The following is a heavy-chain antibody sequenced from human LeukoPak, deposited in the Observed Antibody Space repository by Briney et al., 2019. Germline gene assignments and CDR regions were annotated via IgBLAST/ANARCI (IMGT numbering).Heavy chain of an antibody. D-gene: IGHD6-13*01. V-gene: IGHV3-30*18. CDR1: GFTFNNYA. Sequence: GGSLRLSCAASGFTFNNYAMSWVRQAPGKGLEWVAVISYDGSNKYYADSVKGRFTISRDNSKNTLYLQMNSLRAEDTAVYYCAKAYSSSWYPNFDYWGQGTLVTVSS. CDR3: AKAYSSSWYPNFDY. CDR2: ISYDGSNK. J-gene: IGHJ4*02.